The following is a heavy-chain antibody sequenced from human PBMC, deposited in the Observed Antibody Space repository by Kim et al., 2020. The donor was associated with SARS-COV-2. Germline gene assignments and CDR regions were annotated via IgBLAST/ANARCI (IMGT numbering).Heavy chain of an antibody. D-gene: IGHD3-10*01. CDR1: GFTFDDYA. Sequence: GGSLRLSCAASGFTFDDYAMHWVRQAPGKGLEWVSGISWNSGSIGYADSVKGRFTISRDNAKNSLYLQMNSLRAEDTALYYCAKDTGGYYGSGSYVKDGFLHYGMDVWGQGTTVTVSS. CDR3: AKDTGGYYGSGSYVKDGFLHYGMDV. V-gene: IGHV3-9*01. J-gene: IGHJ6*02. CDR2: ISWNSGSI.